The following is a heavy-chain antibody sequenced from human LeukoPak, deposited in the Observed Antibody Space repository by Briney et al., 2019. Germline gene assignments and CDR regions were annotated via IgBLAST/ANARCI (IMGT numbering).Heavy chain of an antibody. CDR3: ARDSGWQLAQSGTYYYYGMDV. CDR2: IYTSGST. D-gene: IGHD6-6*01. V-gene: IGHV4-61*02. J-gene: IGHJ6*02. Sequence: PSQTLSLTCTVSGGSISSGSYYWSWIRQPAGKGLEWIGRIYTSGSTYYNPSLKSRVTISVDTSKNQFSLKLSSVTAADTAVYYCARDSGWQLAQSGTYYYYGMDVWGQGTTVTVSS. CDR1: GGSISSGSYY.